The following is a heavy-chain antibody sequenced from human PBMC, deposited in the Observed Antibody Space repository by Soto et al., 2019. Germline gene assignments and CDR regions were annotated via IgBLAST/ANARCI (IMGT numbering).Heavy chain of an antibody. J-gene: IGHJ4*02. CDR1: GYTFTSYG. CDR3: ARNYDCSGIGRLFSI. D-gene: IGHD3-22*01. CDR2: ISAYNGNT. Sequence: GASVKVSCKASGYTFTSYGISWVRQAPGQGLEWMGWISAYNGNTKYAQKFQGRVTMTTDTSTSTAYMELRSLRSDDTAVYYCARNYDCSGIGRLFSIWGQGTLVTVSS. V-gene: IGHV1-18*04.